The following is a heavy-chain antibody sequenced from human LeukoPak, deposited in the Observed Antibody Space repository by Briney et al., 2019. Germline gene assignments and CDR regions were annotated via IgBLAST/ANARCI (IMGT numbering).Heavy chain of an antibody. CDR1: GCTFSSYA. CDR2: ISYDGSNK. Sequence: PGGSLRLSCAASGCTFSSYAMHWVRQAPGKGLEWVAVISYDGSNKYYADSVKGRFTISRDNSKNTLYLQMNSLRAEDTAVYYCARDSRTVTRYFDLWGRGTLVTVSS. D-gene: IGHD4-17*01. CDR3: ARDSRTVTRYFDL. J-gene: IGHJ2*01. V-gene: IGHV3-30*04.